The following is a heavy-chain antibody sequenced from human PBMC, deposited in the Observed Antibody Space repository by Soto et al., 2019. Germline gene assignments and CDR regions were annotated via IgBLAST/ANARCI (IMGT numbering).Heavy chain of an antibody. V-gene: IGHV1-69*01. CDR1: GGTFSSYA. J-gene: IGHJ6*02. Sequence: QVQLVQSGAEVKKPGSSVKVSCKASGGTFSSYAISWVRQAPGQGLEWMGGIIPISGTANYAQKFQGRVTITADESTSTADMELISLRSEDTAVYYCARSQGSSTSLEVYYYYYYGMDVWGQGTTVTVSS. CDR3: ARSQGSSTSLEVYYYYYYGMDV. CDR2: IIPISGTA. D-gene: IGHD2-2*01.